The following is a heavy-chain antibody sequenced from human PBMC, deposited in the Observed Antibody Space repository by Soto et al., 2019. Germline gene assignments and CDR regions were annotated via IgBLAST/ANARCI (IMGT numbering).Heavy chain of an antibody. V-gene: IGHV3-15*07. CDR1: GFTFSNAW. CDR2: IKSKTDGGTT. J-gene: IGHJ6*02. CDR3: ARPLRAAREYYYGMDV. Sequence: PGGSLRLSCAASGFTFSNAWINWVRQAPGKGLEWVGRIKSKTDGGTTDFAAPVKGRFAISRDDSKDMVYLQMNSLKTEDTAVYYCARPLRAAREYYYGMDVWGQGTTVTVSS. D-gene: IGHD6-6*01.